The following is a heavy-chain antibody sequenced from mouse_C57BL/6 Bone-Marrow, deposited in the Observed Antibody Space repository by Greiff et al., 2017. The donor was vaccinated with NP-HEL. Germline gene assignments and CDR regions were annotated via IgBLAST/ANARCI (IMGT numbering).Heavy chain of an antibody. Sequence: VQLQQPGAELVQPGASVKMSCKASGYTFTSYWITWVQQGPGQGLEWIGDIYPGGGSTNYNEKFKSRATLTVDTSSSTAYMQLSSLTCEDSAVYYRARRPYYFDCWGQCTTLTVSS. CDR2: IYPGGGST. CDR1: GYTFTSYW. V-gene: IGHV1-55*01. J-gene: IGHJ2*01. CDR3: ARRPYYFDC.